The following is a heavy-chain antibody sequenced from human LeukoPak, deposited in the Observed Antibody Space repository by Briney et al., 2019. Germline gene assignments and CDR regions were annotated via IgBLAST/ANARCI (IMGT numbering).Heavy chain of an antibody. Sequence: SETLSLTCTVSGGSLNSDYWSWIRQPPGKGLEWIGYIYHSGGTYYNPSLESRVTVSVDTSKKHFSLKLTSVTAADTAVYYCARVGGFHLQFDPWGQGTLVTVSS. CDR1: GGSLNSDY. CDR2: IYHSGGT. CDR3: ARVGGFHLQFDP. J-gene: IGHJ5*02. V-gene: IGHV4-59*01. D-gene: IGHD3-16*01.